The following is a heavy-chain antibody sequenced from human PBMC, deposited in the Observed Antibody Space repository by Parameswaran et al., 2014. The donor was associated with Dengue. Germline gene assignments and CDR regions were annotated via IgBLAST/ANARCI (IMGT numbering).Heavy chain of an antibody. CDR3: ARDLGSSGYGYYGMDV. Sequence: VRQMPGKGLEWVSYISSSGSTIYYADSVKGRFTISRDNAKNSLYLQMNSLRAEDTAVYYCARDLGSSGYGYYGMDVWGQGTTVTVSS. CDR2: ISSSGSTI. D-gene: IGHD3-22*01. V-gene: IGHV3-11*04. J-gene: IGHJ6*02.